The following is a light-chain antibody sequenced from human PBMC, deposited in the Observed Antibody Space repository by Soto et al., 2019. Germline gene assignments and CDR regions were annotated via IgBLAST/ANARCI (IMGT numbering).Light chain of an antibody. CDR1: QGINSY. CDR3: QQVKSYPRT. Sequence: DIQLTQSPSFLSASVGDRVTITCRVSQGINSYLAWYQQKPGKAPKLLIYTTSILLNGVPSRFSGGGSGTEFTLTITAPQPEDSATYYCQQVKSYPRTFGHGTKVEI. V-gene: IGKV1-9*01. J-gene: IGKJ1*01. CDR2: TTS.